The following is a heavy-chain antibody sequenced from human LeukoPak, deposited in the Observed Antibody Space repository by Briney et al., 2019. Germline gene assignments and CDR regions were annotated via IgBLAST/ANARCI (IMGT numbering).Heavy chain of an antibody. CDR3: ARGPYCSSTSCYDYYYGMDV. D-gene: IGHD2-2*01. CDR1: GGSISSCY. Sequence: SETLSLTCTVSGGSISSCYWSWIRQPPGKGLEWIGYIYYSGSTNYNPSLKSRVTISVDTSKNQFSLKLSSVTAADTAVYYCARGPYCSSTSCYDYYYGMDVWGQGTTVTVSS. J-gene: IGHJ6*02. V-gene: IGHV4-59*01. CDR2: IYYSGST.